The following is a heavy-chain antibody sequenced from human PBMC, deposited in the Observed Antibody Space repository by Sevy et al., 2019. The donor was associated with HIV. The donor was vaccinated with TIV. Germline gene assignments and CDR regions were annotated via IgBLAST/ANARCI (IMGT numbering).Heavy chain of an antibody. CDR3: ARDTPRYYGSGTDAFDI. D-gene: IGHD3-10*01. CDR2: IYSGGST. J-gene: IGHJ3*02. Sequence: GGSLRLSCAASGFTVSSNYMSWVRRAPGKGLEWVSVIYSGGSTYYADSVKGRFSISRDNSKNTLYLQMNSLRAEDTAVYYCARDTPRYYGSGTDAFDIWGQGTMVTVSS. CDR1: GFTVSSNY. V-gene: IGHV3-53*01.